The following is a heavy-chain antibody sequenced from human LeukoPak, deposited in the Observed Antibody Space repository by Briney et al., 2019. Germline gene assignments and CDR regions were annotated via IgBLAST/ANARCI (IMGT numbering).Heavy chain of an antibody. D-gene: IGHD3-22*01. CDR2: ISGSGGST. V-gene: IGHV3-23*01. CDR1: GFTFSSYA. CDR3: AKDFFKYYYDSSGYTVFQY. J-gene: IGHJ4*02. Sequence: GGSLRLSCAASGFTFSSYAMSWVRQAPGKGLEWVSAISGSGGSTYYADSVEGRFTISRDNSKNTLYLQMNSLRAEDTAVYHCAKDFFKYYYDSSGYTVFQYWGQGTLVTVSS.